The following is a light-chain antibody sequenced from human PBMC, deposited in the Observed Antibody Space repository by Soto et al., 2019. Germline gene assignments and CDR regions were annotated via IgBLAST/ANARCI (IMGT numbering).Light chain of an antibody. CDR2: ELT. Sequence: QSALTQPPSASGSPGQSVTISCTATSYVSWYQQHPGKAPRLIIYELTKRPSGVPDRFSCSTSGNTASLTVSGLQADDEADYYCASYAGNIWVFGGGTKLTVL. CDR3: ASYAGNIWV. J-gene: IGLJ3*02. CDR1: SY. V-gene: IGLV2-8*01.